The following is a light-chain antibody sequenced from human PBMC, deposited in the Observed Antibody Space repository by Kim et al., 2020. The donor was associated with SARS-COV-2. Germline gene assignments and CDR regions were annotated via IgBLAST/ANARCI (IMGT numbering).Light chain of an antibody. CDR2: DAF. Sequence: DIQMTQSPSTLSASVGDRVTIFCWASQSVRDSLAWYQQKPGKAPTLLIYDAFRLQSGVASRFSGSGSGRDFTLTISSLHPDDVANYFCQEYDSFFRYSLGQGTKLEI. CDR3: QEYDSFFRYS. V-gene: IGKV1-5*02. J-gene: IGKJ2*01. CDR1: QSVRDS.